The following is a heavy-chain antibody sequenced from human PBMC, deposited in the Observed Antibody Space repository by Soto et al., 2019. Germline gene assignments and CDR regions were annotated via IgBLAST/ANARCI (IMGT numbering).Heavy chain of an antibody. J-gene: IGHJ3*02. CDR2: ISSGSSYI. CDR3: ARGGSSWIHDAFDI. Sequence: LRLSCAASGFTFSSYSMNWVRQAPGKGLEWVSSISSGSSYIYYADSVKGRFTISRDNAKNSLYLQMNSLRAEDTAVYYCARGGSSWIHDAFDIWGQGTMVTVSS. V-gene: IGHV3-21*01. D-gene: IGHD6-13*01. CDR1: GFTFSSYS.